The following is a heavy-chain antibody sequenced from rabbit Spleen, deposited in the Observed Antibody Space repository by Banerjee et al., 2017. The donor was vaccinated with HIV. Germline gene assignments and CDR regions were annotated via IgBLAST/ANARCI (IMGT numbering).Heavy chain of an antibody. J-gene: IGHJ3*01. V-gene: IGHV1S47*01. Sequence: QEQLVEYGGDLVQPGASLTLTCTASGFDFSTYNFMCWVRQAPGKGLEWIGYIDLLFGTTYYANWVNGRFTISSHNAQNTLYLQVHSLTAADTATYFCVRGASGSGYYSLWGQGTLVTVS. CDR2: IDLLFGTT. CDR3: VRGASGSGYYSL. CDR1: GFDFSTYNF. D-gene: IGHD1-1*01.